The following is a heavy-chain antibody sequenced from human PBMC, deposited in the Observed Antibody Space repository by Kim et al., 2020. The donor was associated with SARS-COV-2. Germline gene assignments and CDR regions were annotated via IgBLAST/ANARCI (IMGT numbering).Heavy chain of an antibody. Sequence: SETLSLTCSVSSGSVSSGSYYWSWIRQPPGKGLEWIGSVHYLGSANYNPSLKSRVTISVDTSKNQFSLRLSSVTAADTAVYYCARESPYSSNAYDFWGQGTLVTVSS. D-gene: IGHD6-13*01. CDR2: VHYLGSA. CDR3: ARESPYSSNAYDF. V-gene: IGHV4-61*01. J-gene: IGHJ4*02. CDR1: SGSVSSGSYY.